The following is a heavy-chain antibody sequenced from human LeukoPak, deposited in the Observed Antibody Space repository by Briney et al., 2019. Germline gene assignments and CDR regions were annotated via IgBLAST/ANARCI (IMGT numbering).Heavy chain of an antibody. D-gene: IGHD1-14*01. J-gene: IGHJ4*02. Sequence: GGSLRLSCAVSGFTFSTYWMSWVRQAPGKGLEWVGNIKEDGSEKYYVDSMKGRSTISRDNAKNSLYLQMNSLRVEDTAVYYCARDSFETDIDYWGPGTLVTVSS. CDR1: GFTFSTYW. V-gene: IGHV3-7*01. CDR3: ARDSFETDIDY. CDR2: IKEDGSEK.